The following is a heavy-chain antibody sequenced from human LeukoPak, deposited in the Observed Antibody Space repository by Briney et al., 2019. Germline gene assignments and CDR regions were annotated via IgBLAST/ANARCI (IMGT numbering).Heavy chain of an antibody. V-gene: IGHV3-33*01. CDR3: ARGSSRAASKRFGMDV. J-gene: IGHJ6*02. Sequence: PGGSLRLSCAASGFTFSNYGMHWVRQAPGKGLEWVAVIYYDGSNKYYADSVKGRFTISRDNSKNTLYPQMNSLRAEDTAVYYCARGSSRAASKRFGMDVWGQGTTVTVSS. CDR1: GFTFSNYG. CDR2: IYYDGSNK. D-gene: IGHD6-6*01.